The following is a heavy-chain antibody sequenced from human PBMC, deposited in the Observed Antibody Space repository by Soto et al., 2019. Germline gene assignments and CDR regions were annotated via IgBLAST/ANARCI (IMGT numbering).Heavy chain of an antibody. CDR3: ARSLWGGRGYFDY. V-gene: IGHV3-11*05. D-gene: IGHD3-10*01. Sequence: QVQLVESGGGLVKPGGSLRLSCEASGFTFSDYYMSWIRQAPGKGLEWISYISSSDTYTNYADSMKGRFTISRDNTKNSLILQMNSLRADDTAVYYCARSLWGGRGYFDYWGQGTLVTVSS. J-gene: IGHJ4*02. CDR2: ISSSDTYT. CDR1: GFTFSDYY.